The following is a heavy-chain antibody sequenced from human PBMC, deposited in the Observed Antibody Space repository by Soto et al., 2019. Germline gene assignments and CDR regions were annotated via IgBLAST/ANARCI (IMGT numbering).Heavy chain of an antibody. CDR1: GFIFSSYA. Sequence: GGSLRLSCSVSGFIFSSYAMHWVHQAPGKGLEYVASISSEGASTYYADSVKGRFIISRDNSKNTLYLQMSSLRAEDTAVYYCVKDRYVDYWGQGILVTVSS. CDR2: ISSEGAST. J-gene: IGHJ4*02. CDR3: VKDRYVDY. V-gene: IGHV3-64D*06.